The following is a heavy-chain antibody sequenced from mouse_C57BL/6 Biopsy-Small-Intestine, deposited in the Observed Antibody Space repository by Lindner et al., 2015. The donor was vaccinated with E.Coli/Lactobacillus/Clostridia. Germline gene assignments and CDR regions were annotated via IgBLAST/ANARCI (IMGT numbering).Heavy chain of an antibody. Sequence: VQLQESGPELVKPGASVKMSCKASGYTFTSYVIHWMKQKPGQGLDWIGYINPYNDNTKSNEKFKGKATLTSDKSSSTSYLEFSSLTSEDSAVYYCARKGYGGALDYWGHGTTLTVSS. D-gene: IGHD2-2*01. V-gene: IGHV1-14*01. J-gene: IGHJ2*01. CDR2: INPYNDNT. CDR3: ARKGYGGALDY. CDR1: GYTFTSYV.